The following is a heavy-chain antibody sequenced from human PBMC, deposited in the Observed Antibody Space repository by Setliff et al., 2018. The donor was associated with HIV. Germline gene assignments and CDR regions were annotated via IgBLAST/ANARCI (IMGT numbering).Heavy chain of an antibody. D-gene: IGHD3-22*01. J-gene: IGHJ3*01. CDR3: ATGRHYYDSSDYPANPLDV. V-gene: IGHV1-69*13. CDR2: IIPIFGTG. Sequence: SVKVSCKASGGTFINSAFNWVQQAPGQGLEWMGSIIPIFGTGNYAQNFQGRVTITADGSTSTAYMELTSLRSEDTAVYYCATGRHYYDSSDYPANPLDVWGQGTLVTVSS. CDR1: GGTFINSA.